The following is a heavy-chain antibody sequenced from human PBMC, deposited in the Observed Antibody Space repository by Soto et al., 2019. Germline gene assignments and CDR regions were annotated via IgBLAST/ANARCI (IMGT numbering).Heavy chain of an antibody. CDR1: GWTFSSDA. Sequence: RLSCAASGWTFSSDALSWVRQAPGKGLEWVSTISGNGGSTHYAGSVKGRFTISRDNSMNTLYLQMNSLRAEDTAIYYCAKGKANTVFGVNTLFDYWGQGTLVTVS. CDR3: AKGKANTVFGVNTLFDY. D-gene: IGHD3-3*01. V-gene: IGHV3-23*01. J-gene: IGHJ4*02. CDR2: ISGNGGST.